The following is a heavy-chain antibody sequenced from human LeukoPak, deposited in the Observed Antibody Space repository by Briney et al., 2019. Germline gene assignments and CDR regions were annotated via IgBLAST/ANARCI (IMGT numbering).Heavy chain of an antibody. J-gene: IGHJ4*02. CDR3: ARESMVRGVTFDY. CDR1: GGSISSYY. CDR2: IYYSGST. V-gene: IGHV4-59*01. D-gene: IGHD3-10*01. Sequence: SETLSLTCTVSGGSISSYYWSWIRQPPGKGLELIGYIYYSGSTNYNPSLKSRVTISVDTSKNQFSLKLSSVTAADTAVYYCARESMVRGVTFDYWGQGTLATVSS.